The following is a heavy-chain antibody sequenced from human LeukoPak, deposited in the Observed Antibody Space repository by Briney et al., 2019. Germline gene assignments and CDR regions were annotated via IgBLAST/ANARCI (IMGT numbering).Heavy chain of an antibody. Sequence: PSETLFLTCTVSGGSISSTSYYWGWIRQPPGKGLEWIGSIYYSGSTYYNPSLKSRVTISVDTSKNQFSLKLSSVTAADTAVYYCARHGARSMIAIQFDYWGQGTLVTVSS. D-gene: IGHD3-22*01. V-gene: IGHV4-39*01. J-gene: IGHJ4*02. CDR1: GGSISSTSYY. CDR3: ARHGARSMIAIQFDY. CDR2: IYYSGST.